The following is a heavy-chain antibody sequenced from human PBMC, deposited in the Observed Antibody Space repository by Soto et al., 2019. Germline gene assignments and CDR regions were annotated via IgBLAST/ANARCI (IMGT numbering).Heavy chain of an antibody. V-gene: IGHV3-23*01. D-gene: IGHD2-2*01. Sequence: PGGSLRLSCTASGFTFNHYAMSWVRQAPGKGLEWVSAVSGRGGSTKYADSVKGRFLISRDTAKNSLYLQMNSLRAEDTAFYYFAQRTAGDIVLVPAALDPYNNALDVWGEGTTVTVSS. CDR2: VSGRGGST. CDR3: AQRTAGDIVLVPAALDPYNNALDV. CDR1: GFTFNHYA. J-gene: IGHJ6*04.